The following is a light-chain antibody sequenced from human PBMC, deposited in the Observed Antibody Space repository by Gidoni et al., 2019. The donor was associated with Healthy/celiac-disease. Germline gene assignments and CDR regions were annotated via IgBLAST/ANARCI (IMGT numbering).Light chain of an antibody. CDR2: SNN. CDR1: SSNIGSNT. V-gene: IGLV1-44*01. CDR3: AAWDDSLNGYV. Sequence: QSVLTHPPSASGTPGQRVTISCSGSSSNIGSNTVNWYQQLPGTAHKLLIYSNNQRPSGVSDRCSGSKSGTSASLAISGLQSEDEADYYCAAWDDSLNGYVFGTGTKVTVL. J-gene: IGLJ1*01.